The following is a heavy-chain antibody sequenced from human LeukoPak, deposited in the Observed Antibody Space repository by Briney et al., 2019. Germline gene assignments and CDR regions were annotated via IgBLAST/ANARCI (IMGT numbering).Heavy chain of an antibody. V-gene: IGHV3-30*03. CDR3: AREGGGGYLDGMDV. D-gene: IGHD5-12*01. CDR2: ISYDGSNK. CDR1: GFTFSSYG. J-gene: IGHJ6*02. Sequence: GGSLRLSCAASGFTFSSYGMHWVRQAPGKGLEWVAVISYDGSNKYYADSVKGRFTISRDNSKNTLYLQMNSLRAEDTAVYYCAREGGGGYLDGMDVWGQGTTVTVSS.